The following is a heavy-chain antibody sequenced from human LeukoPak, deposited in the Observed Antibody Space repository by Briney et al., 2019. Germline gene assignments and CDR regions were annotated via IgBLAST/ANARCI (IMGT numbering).Heavy chain of an antibody. CDR1: GFTFSSYN. CDR3: AKGSRIVGTTDVFDI. D-gene: IGHD1-26*01. J-gene: IGHJ3*02. Sequence: GGSLRLSCAASGFTFSSYNMNWVRQAPGKGLEWVSSISGSGGSTHYAGSVKGRFTISRDNSKNTLFLQLNSLRDEDTAVYYCAKGSRIVGTTDVFDIWGQGTMVTVSS. CDR2: ISGSGGST. V-gene: IGHV3-23*01.